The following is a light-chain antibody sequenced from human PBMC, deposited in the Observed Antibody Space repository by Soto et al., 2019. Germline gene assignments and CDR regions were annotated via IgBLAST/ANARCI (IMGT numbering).Light chain of an antibody. CDR1: QSASNI. CDR2: AAF. CDR3: QHRTD. Sequence: EIVLTQSPATLSLSPGERATLSCRASQSASNILAWYQQKPGQAPRLLIYAAFNRATGIPARFSGSGSGTDFTLTISSLEPEDFAVYYCQHRTDFGPGTKVDIK. V-gene: IGKV3-11*01. J-gene: IGKJ3*01.